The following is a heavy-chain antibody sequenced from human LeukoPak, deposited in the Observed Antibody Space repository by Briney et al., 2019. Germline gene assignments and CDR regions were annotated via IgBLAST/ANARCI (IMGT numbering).Heavy chain of an antibody. J-gene: IGHJ4*02. D-gene: IGHD6-19*01. CDR1: GFSVSNSG. CDR3: AQGYLSGWYPH. V-gene: IGHV3-23*01. CDR2: ISVDGETA. Sequence: GGSLRLSCAVSGFSVSNSGMSWVRQAPGKGLEWISAISVDGETAYYADSVKGRFIISRDNSKNALYLQLSSLGDEDTAVYYCAQGYLSGWYPHWGQGSLVSVSS.